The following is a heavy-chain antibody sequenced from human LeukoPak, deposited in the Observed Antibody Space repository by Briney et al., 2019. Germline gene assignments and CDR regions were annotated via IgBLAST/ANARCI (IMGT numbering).Heavy chain of an antibody. Sequence: SETLSLTCTASGGSISNYYWSWIRQPPGKGLEWVGDIYYSGSNNYNPSLKSRVTISLHTSTNQFSLRLTSVTAADTAVYYCARVQKASSYGLFDYWGQGNLVTVSS. D-gene: IGHD5-18*01. J-gene: IGHJ4*02. CDR2: IYYSGSN. CDR1: GGSISNYY. V-gene: IGHV4-59*01. CDR3: ARVQKASSYGLFDY.